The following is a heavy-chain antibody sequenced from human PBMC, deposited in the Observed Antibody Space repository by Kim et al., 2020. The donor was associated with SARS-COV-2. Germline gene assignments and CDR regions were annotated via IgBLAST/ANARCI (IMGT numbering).Heavy chain of an antibody. CDR1: GGSNSGFF. Sequence: SETLSLTCTVSGGSNSGFFWTWIRQPPGKGLEWIGYIYYSGSTNYNPSLKSRVTISLDTSKNQFSLKLSSVTAADTAVYYCARGSRLHDYWGQGTLVTVS. D-gene: IGHD2-2*01. J-gene: IGHJ4*02. CDR2: IYYSGST. V-gene: IGHV4-59*13. CDR3: ARGSRLHDY.